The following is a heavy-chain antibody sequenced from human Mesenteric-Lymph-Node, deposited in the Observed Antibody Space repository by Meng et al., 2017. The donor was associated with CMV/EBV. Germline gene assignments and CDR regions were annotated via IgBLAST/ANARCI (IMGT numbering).Heavy chain of an antibody. CDR1: GFTFSDYW. Sequence: GESLKISCAASGFTFSDYWLHWVRQVPGKGLVWVSRINRDGSNTRYGDSVKGRFTISRDNSNNMMYLHMNILTAEDTALYYCAKDRDSIGLDYWGQGTPVTVSS. J-gene: IGHJ4*02. CDR2: INRDGSNT. D-gene: IGHD3-3*02. V-gene: IGHV3-74*01. CDR3: AKDRDSIGLDY.